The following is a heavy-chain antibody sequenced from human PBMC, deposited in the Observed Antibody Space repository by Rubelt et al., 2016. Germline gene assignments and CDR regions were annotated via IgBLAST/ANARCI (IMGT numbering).Heavy chain of an antibody. V-gene: IGHV4-34*01. J-gene: IGHJ5*02. D-gene: IGHD3-10*01. Sequence: QVQLQQWGAGLLKPSETLSLTCAVYGGSFSGYYWSWIRQPPGKGLEWIGSIYYSGSTYYNPSLKSRVTISVDTSKNQFSLRLTSVTAADTAVYYCARNVRLRGVIFNWFDPWGQGTLVTVSS. CDR3: ARNVRLRGVIFNWFDP. CDR2: IYYSGST. CDR1: GGSFSGYY.